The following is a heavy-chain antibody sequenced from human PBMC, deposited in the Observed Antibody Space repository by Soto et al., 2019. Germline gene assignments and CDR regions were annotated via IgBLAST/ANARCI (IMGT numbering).Heavy chain of an antibody. V-gene: IGHV1-18*01. J-gene: IGHJ3*02. Sequence: ASVNVSCKASGYTFTNYCISWVRQAPGQGLEWMGWISAYNGNTNYAQKLQGRVTMTTDTSTSTAYMELRSLRSDDTAVYYCARSRYSSSPGDIWGQGTMVTVSS. CDR1: GYTFTNYC. CDR3: ARSRYSSSPGDI. CDR2: ISAYNGNT. D-gene: IGHD6-13*01.